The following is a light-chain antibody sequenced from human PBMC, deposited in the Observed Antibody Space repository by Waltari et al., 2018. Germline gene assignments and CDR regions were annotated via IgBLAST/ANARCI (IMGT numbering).Light chain of an antibody. CDR3: SSSTTGVVV. CDR1: SSDVGGSKY. CDR2: EVS. Sequence: QSALTQPASVSGSPGQSITISCTGTSSDVGGSKYVSWYQQQPGKAPKLMIYEVSNRPSGISNRFSGSKSGNTASLTISGLQAEDESDYYCSSSTTGVVVFGGGTKLTVL. V-gene: IGLV2-14*01. J-gene: IGLJ2*01.